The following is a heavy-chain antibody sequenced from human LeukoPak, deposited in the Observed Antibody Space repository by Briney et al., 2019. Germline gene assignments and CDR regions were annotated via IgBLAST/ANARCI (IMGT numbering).Heavy chain of an antibody. CDR3: AVPFRDY. V-gene: IGHV3-74*01. CDR1: GFTFSNYW. J-gene: IGHJ4*02. Sequence: GGSLRLSCIASGFTFSNYWMHWVRQAPGKGLVWVSRINSDGSSTYYADSVKGRFTISRDNSKNTLYLQMNSLRAEDTAVYYCAVPFRDYWGQGTLVTVSS. CDR2: INSDGSST.